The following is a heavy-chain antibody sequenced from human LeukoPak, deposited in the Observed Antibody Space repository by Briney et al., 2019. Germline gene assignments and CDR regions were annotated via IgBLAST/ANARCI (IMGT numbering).Heavy chain of an antibody. CDR1: GYTFTGYY. D-gene: IGHD3-16*01. Sequence: ASVKVSCKASGYTFTGYYMHWVRQAPGQGLEWMGWINPNSGGTDYAQKFQGRVTMTRDTSISTAYMELSRLRSDDTAVYYCARDDARGGTCYYYYGMDVWGQGTTVTVSS. J-gene: IGHJ6*02. V-gene: IGHV1-2*02. CDR2: INPNSGGT. CDR3: ARDDARGGTCYYYYGMDV.